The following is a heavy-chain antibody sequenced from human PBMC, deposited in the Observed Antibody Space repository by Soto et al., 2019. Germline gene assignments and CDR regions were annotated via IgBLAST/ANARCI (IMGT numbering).Heavy chain of an antibody. V-gene: IGHV3-74*01. CDR3: ARERDYYYYYGMDV. J-gene: IGHJ6*02. Sequence: GGSLRLSCAASGFTFSSYWMHWVRQAPGKGLVWVSRINSDGSSTSYADSVKGRFTISRDNAKNTLYLQMNSLRAEDTAVYYCARERDYYYYYGMDVWGQGTTVTVSS. CDR2: INSDGSST. CDR1: GFTFSSYW.